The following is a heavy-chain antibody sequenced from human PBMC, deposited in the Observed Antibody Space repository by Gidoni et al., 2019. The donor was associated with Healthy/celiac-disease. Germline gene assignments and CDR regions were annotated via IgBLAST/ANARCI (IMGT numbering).Heavy chain of an antibody. CDR2: ISSSSSTI. CDR3: ARLLPYYDILSTLIDY. Sequence: EVQLVESGGGLVQPGGSLRLSCAASGFTFSSYSMNWVRQAPGKGLEWVSYISSSSSTIYYADSVKGRFTISRDNAKNSLYLQMNSLRAEDTAVYYCARLLPYYDILSTLIDYWGQGTLVTVSS. V-gene: IGHV3-48*01. D-gene: IGHD3-9*01. J-gene: IGHJ4*02. CDR1: GFTFSSYS.